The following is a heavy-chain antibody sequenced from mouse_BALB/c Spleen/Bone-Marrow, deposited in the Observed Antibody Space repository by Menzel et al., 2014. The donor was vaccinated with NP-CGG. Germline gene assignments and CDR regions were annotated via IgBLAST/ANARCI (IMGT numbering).Heavy chain of an antibody. Sequence: QVQLKESGAELVKPGASVKLSCKASGYTFTSYYMYWVKQRPGQGLEWIGEINPSNGGTNFNEKFKSKATLTVDKSSSTAYMKLSSLTSEDSAVYYCTSFSYWGQGTLVTVSA. CDR2: INPSNGGT. CDR1: GYTFTSYY. J-gene: IGHJ3*01. V-gene: IGHV1S81*02. CDR3: TSFSY.